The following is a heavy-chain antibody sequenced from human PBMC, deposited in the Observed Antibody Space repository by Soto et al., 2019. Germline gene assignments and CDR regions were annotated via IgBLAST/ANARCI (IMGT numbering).Heavy chain of an antibody. J-gene: IGHJ6*02. Sequence: ASVKVSCKASGYTFTGYYMHWVRQAPGQGLEWMGWINPNSGGTNYAQKFQGRVTMTRDTSISTAYMELSRLRSDDTAVYYCARVAGGYSSSWYKYYYGMDVWGQGTTVTVSS. D-gene: IGHD6-13*01. CDR3: ARVAGGYSSSWYKYYYGMDV. CDR1: GYTFTGYY. V-gene: IGHV1-2*02. CDR2: INPNSGGT.